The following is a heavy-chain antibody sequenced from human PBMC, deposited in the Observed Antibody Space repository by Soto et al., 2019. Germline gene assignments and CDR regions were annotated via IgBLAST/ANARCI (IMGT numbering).Heavy chain of an antibody. J-gene: IGHJ4*02. CDR2: ISAYNGNT. V-gene: IGHV1-18*04. Sequence: QVQLVQSGAEVKKPGASVKVSCKASGYTFTSYGISWVRQAPGQGLEWMGWISAYNGNTNYAQKLQGRVTMTTDTSTSTAYMELRSLRSDDTAVYYCARRPYYDSSGYYLPEETYFDYWGQGTLVTVSS. CDR3: ARRPYYDSSGYYLPEETYFDY. CDR1: GYTFTSYG. D-gene: IGHD3-22*01.